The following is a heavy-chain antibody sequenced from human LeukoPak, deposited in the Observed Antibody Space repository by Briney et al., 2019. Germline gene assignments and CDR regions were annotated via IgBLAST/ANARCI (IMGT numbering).Heavy chain of an antibody. CDR3: AKVYSSSIRRPYFDY. J-gene: IGHJ4*02. D-gene: IGHD6-6*01. CDR2: IKSDGSEK. V-gene: IGHV3-7*03. CDR1: GFTFSSYW. Sequence: PGGSLRLSCAASGFTFSSYWMSWVRQAPGKGLEWVANIKSDGSEKYYVDSVKGRFTISRDNAKNSLYLQMNSLRAEDTAVYYCAKVYSSSIRRPYFDYWGQGTLVTVSS.